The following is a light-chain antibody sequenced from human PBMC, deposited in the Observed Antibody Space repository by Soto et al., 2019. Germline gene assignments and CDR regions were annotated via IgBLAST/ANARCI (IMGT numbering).Light chain of an antibody. CDR3: QTWGTAYVL. CDR2: LNSDGRH. J-gene: IGLJ2*01. Sequence: QLVLTQSPSASASLGASVKLTCTLSSGYSSYTITWHQQQPEKGLRFLMKLNSDGRHTKGDGIPDRFSGSSSGAERYLTISSLQSEDEADYYCQTWGTAYVLFGGGTKLTVL. V-gene: IGLV4-69*01. CDR1: SGYSSYT.